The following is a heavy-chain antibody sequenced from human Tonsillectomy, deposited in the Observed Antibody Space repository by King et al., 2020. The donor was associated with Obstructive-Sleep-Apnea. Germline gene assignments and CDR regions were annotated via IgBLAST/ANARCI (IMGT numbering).Heavy chain of an antibody. CDR3: ARSGYFDWLNYFDY. CDR1: GGSISSSSYY. CDR2: IYYSWST. J-gene: IGHJ4*02. V-gene: IGHV4-39*07. Sequence: VQLQESGPGLVKPSETLSLTCTVSGGSISSSSYYWGWIRQPPGKGLEWIGRIYYSWSTYYNPSLKSRVTISVDTSKNQFSLKLSSVTAADTAVYYCARSGYFDWLNYFDYWGQGTLVTVSS. D-gene: IGHD3-9*01.